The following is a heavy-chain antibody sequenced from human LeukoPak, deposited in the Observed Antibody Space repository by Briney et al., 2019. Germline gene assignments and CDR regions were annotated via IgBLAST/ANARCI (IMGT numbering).Heavy chain of an antibody. J-gene: IGHJ4*02. CDR3: ARDLVAAIGYDY. V-gene: IGHV3-7*03. Sequence: GGSLRFSCAASGFTFSSNWMSWLRQAPGKGLVWVANTKKDGSKYYYVDYVKGRFTMSRDNANNSLYQQMNSLRAEDTAVYYCARDLVAAIGYDYWGQGTLVTVSS. D-gene: IGHD2-15*01. CDR2: TKKDGSKY. CDR1: GFTFSSNW.